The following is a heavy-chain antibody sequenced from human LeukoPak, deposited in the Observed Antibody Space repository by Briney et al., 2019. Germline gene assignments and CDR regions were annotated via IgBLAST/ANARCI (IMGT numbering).Heavy chain of an antibody. CDR3: ARSTGQYYYGIDV. CDR2: IKQDGRER. CDR1: RFTLSNYW. V-gene: IGHV3-7*01. Sequence: SGGSLRLSCTASRFTLSNYWMTWVRQAPGKGLEWVAHIKQDGRERYYVAVKGRFTISRDNAENSVYLQMNSLSGEDAGIYYCARSTGQYYYGIDVWGQGTAVTVSS. J-gene: IGHJ6*02.